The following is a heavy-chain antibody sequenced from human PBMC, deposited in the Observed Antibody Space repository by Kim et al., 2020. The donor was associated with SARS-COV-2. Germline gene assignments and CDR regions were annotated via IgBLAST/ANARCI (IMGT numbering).Heavy chain of an antibody. CDR3: AREKYGSGSYPDY. J-gene: IGHJ4*02. Sequence: GGSLRLSCAASGFTFSSYSMNWVRQAPGKGLEWVSSISSSSSYIYYADSVKGRFTISRDNAKNSLYLQMNSLRAEDTAVYYCAREKYGSGSYPDYWGQGTLVTVSS. CDR2: ISSSSSYI. CDR1: GFTFSSYS. V-gene: IGHV3-21*01. D-gene: IGHD3-10*01.